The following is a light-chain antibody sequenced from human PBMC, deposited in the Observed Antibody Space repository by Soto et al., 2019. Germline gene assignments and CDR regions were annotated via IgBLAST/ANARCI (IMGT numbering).Light chain of an antibody. CDR3: QHTYTVPWT. Sequence: DIQMTQSPSSLSASVGDRVTITCRAGQSISSDLNWYQQKPGKAPKLLIFAASSLQSGVSSRFSGSGSGTDFPHTISSLQPVDFATCYRQHTYTVPWTFGQGTQVEIK. J-gene: IGKJ1*01. CDR2: AAS. CDR1: QSISSD. V-gene: IGKV1-39*01.